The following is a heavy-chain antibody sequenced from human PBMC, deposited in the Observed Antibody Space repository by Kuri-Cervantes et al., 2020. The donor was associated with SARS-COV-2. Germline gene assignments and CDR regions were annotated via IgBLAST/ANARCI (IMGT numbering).Heavy chain of an antibody. CDR3: AKDLLEYYDFWSGYYTGEYGMDV. J-gene: IGHJ6*02. V-gene: IGHV3-23*01. D-gene: IGHD3-3*01. CDR2: ISGSGGST. CDR1: GFTFSSYA. Sequence: LSLTCAASGFTFSSYAMSWVRQAPGKGLEWVSAISGSGGSTYYADSVKGRFTIPRDNSKNTLYLQMNSLRAEDTAVYYCAKDLLEYYDFWSGYYTGEYGMDVWGQGTTVTVSS.